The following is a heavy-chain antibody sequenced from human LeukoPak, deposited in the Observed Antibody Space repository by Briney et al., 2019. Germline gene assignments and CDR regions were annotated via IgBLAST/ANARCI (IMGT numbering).Heavy chain of an antibody. J-gene: IGHJ4*02. CDR2: IWYDGSKK. D-gene: IGHD5-12*01. V-gene: IGHV3-33*01. CDR1: GFTFSVYG. CDR3: ARSMPLSGYSGYDADY. Sequence: GGSLRLSCVASGFTFSVYGMHWVRQAPGKGLEWLAVIWYDGSKKQYADSVKGRFTISRDNSKNTLYLQMNSLRADDTAIYYCARSMPLSGYSGYDADYWGQGTLVTVSS.